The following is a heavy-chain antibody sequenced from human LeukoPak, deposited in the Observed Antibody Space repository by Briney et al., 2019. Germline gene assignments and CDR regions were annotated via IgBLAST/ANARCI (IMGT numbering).Heavy chain of an antibody. Sequence: SETLSLTCAVYGGSFSGYYWSWIRQPPGKGLEWIGEINHSGSTNYNPPLKSRVTISVDTSKNQFSLKLSSVTAADTAVYYCARSFTYYYDSSGYWVFDIWGQGTMVTVSS. J-gene: IGHJ3*02. CDR2: INHSGST. D-gene: IGHD3-22*01. CDR1: GGSFSGYY. CDR3: ARSFTYYYDSSGYWVFDI. V-gene: IGHV4-34*01.